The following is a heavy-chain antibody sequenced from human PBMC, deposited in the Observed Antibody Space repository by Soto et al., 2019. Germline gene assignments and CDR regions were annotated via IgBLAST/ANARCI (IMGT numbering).Heavy chain of an antibody. CDR3: ARVLPHPYYYGSGSYPDY. CDR1: GFTFSSYS. D-gene: IGHD3-10*01. V-gene: IGHV3-21*01. J-gene: IGHJ4*02. CDR2: ISSSSSYI. Sequence: PGGSLRLSCAASGFTFSSYSMNWVRQAPGKGLEWVSSISSSSSYIYYADSGKGRFTISRDNAKNSLYLQMNSLRAEDTAVYYCARVLPHPYYYGSGSYPDYWGQGT.